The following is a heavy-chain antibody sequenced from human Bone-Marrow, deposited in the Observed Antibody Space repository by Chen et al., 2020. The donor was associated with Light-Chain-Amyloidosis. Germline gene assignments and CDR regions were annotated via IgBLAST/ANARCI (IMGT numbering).Heavy chain of an antibody. CDR1: GGSFSGYY. D-gene: IGHD2-15*01. CDR2: INHSGST. J-gene: IGHJ4*02. V-gene: IGHV4-34*01. CDR3: ARGRGGGWGSYYD. Sequence: QVQLQQWGAGLLKPSETLSLTCAVYGGSFSGYYWSWIRQPPGKGLAWIGEINHSGSTNYNPSLKSRLTISVDTSKKQLSLKLSSVTAADTAVYYCARGRGGGWGSYYDWGQGTLVTVSS.